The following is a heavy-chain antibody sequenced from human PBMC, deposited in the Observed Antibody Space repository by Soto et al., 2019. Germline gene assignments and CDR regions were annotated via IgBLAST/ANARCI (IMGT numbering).Heavy chain of an antibody. CDR3: ARGPEGLNPLSNNWFDP. J-gene: IGHJ5*02. V-gene: IGHV3-7*01. D-gene: IGHD3-3*01. CDR1: GFTLSNHW. Sequence: GGSLRLSCAASGFTLSNHWMHWVRQAPGKGLEWVASIKQDGSETYYLDSVKGRFTFSRDNAKNSLDLQMSSLRAEDTAVYYCARGPEGLNPLSNNWFDPWGQGTPVTVYS. CDR2: IKQDGSET.